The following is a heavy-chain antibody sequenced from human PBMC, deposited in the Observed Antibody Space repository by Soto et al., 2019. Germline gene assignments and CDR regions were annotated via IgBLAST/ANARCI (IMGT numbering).Heavy chain of an antibody. CDR2: IWYDGSNK. Sequence: GGSLRLSCAASGFTFSSYGMHWVRQAPGKGLEWVAVIWYDGSNKYYADSVKGRFTISRDNSKNTLYLQMNSLRAEDTAVYYCAREVGFITGTTYYYYYGMDVWGQGTTVTVSS. CDR1: GFTFSSYG. J-gene: IGHJ6*02. CDR3: AREVGFITGTTYYYYYGMDV. D-gene: IGHD1-7*01. V-gene: IGHV3-33*01.